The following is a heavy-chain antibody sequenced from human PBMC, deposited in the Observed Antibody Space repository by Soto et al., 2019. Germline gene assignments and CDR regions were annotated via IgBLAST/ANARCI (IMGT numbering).Heavy chain of an antibody. CDR3: ARWGTTGGLDV. Sequence: QVQLVESGGCVVQPGTSLRVSCVGTGFTFRSYVIHWVRQAPGKGLEWVALTSYDGSDKYYGDSVRGRFTISRDNSRNTVDLQMDSLRLEDTALYYCARWGTTGGLDVWGQGTLVSVSS. CDR2: TSYDGSDK. D-gene: IGHD3-16*01. V-gene: IGHV3-30*19. CDR1: GFTFRSYV. J-gene: IGHJ1*01.